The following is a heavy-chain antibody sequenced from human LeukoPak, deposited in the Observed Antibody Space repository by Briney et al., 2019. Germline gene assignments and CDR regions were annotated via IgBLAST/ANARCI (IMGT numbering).Heavy chain of an antibody. CDR2: ISLNSGSI. J-gene: IGHJ3*01. CDR3: AKELSRDSYYTSFDG. CDR1: GFTLVDYA. V-gene: IGHV3-9*01. D-gene: IGHD5-24*01. Sequence: GGSLRLSCAASGFTLVDYAMHWVRHAPGKGLERVSRISLNSGSIGYADSVKGRFTISRDKAKNSLYLQINSLRAEDTALYYCAKELSRDSYYTSFDGWGQGTMVSVSS.